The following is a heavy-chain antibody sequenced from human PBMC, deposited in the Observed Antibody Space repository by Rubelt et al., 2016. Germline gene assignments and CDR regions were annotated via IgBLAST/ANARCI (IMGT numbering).Heavy chain of an antibody. CDR1: TGGDHY. CDR3: ARNRVDGYTPNHAFFDQ. D-gene: IGHD5-24*01. CDR2: FRKKANSYTP. Sequence: TGGDHYMDWVRQAPGKGMEWVGRFRKKANSYTPEYAASGKGRFTISRDDSKNSLYLQMNSLKTEDTAVYYCARNRVDGYTPNHAFFDQWGQGTLVTVSS. J-gene: IGHJ4*02. V-gene: IGHV3-72*01.